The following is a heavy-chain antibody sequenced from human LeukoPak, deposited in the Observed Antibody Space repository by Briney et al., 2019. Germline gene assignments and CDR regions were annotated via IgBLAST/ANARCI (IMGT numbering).Heavy chain of an antibody. V-gene: IGHV3-7*01. CDR3: ARDVVGASHY. CDR2: INRDGSEK. Sequence: GGSLRLSCAASGFTFSSYWTSWVRRAPGKGLEWVANINRDGSEKYYVDAVKSRYTISRDNAKNSLYMQLDSLRAEDTAVYYCARDVVGASHYWGQGTLVTVSS. CDR1: GFTFSSYW. D-gene: IGHD1-26*01. J-gene: IGHJ4*02.